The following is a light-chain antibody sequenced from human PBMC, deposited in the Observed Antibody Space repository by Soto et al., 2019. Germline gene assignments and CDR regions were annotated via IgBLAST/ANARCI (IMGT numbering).Light chain of an antibody. J-gene: IGKJ4*01. V-gene: IGKV1-39*01. Sequence: DIQMTQSTSSLSASVGDRVTITCRASQSISSYLNWYQQKPGKAPKLLIYAASSLQSGVPSRFSGSGSGTDFTLTISSLQPEDFATYYCQRSYSTPLTFGGRSKVDVK. CDR3: QRSYSTPLT. CDR2: AAS. CDR1: QSISSY.